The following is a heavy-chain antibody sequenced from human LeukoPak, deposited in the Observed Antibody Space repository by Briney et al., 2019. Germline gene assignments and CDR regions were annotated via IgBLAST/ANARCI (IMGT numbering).Heavy chain of an antibody. D-gene: IGHD3-22*01. CDR1: GGSISSHY. Sequence: PSETLSLTCTVSGGSISSHYWSWIRQPPGKGLEWIGYIYYSGSTNYNPSLKSRVTISVDTSKNQFSLKLSSVTAADTAVYYCARDGTYDSSGPPYYWGQGTLVTVSS. V-gene: IGHV4-59*11. CDR2: IYYSGST. CDR3: ARDGTYDSSGPPYY. J-gene: IGHJ4*02.